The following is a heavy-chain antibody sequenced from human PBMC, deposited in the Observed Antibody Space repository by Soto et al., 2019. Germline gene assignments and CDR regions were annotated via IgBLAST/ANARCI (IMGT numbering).Heavy chain of an antibody. Sequence: VGSLRLSCAASGFTFSGSGIHWVRQASGKGLEWVGRIRTKTNNYATAYAASVKGRLTISRDDSKNMAYLQMNSLKTEDTAVYYCTAMAGIDYWGQGTLVTVSS. CDR1: GFTFSGSG. V-gene: IGHV3-73*01. D-gene: IGHD6-19*01. J-gene: IGHJ4*02. CDR3: TAMAGIDY. CDR2: IRTKTNNYAT.